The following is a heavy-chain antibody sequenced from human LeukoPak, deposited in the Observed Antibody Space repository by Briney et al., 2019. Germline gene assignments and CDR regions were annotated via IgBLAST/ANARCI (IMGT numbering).Heavy chain of an antibody. Sequence: SETLSLTCTVSGGSISSSSYYWGWIRQPPGKGLEWIGSIYYSGSTYYNPSLKSRVTISVDTSKNQFSLKLSSVTAADTAVYYCASPDYGDYGYYWGQGTLVTVSS. CDR1: GGSISSSSYY. D-gene: IGHD4-17*01. V-gene: IGHV4-39*07. CDR3: ASPDYGDYGYY. J-gene: IGHJ4*02. CDR2: IYYSGST.